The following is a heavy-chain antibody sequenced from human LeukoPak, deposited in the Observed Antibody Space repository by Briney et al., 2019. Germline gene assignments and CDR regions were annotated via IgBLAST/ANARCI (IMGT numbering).Heavy chain of an antibody. CDR3: ARDRETITMVRGVITAGWFDP. Sequence: GGSLRLSCAASGFTFSSYSMNWVRQAPGKGLEWVSYISSSSSTIYYADSVKGRFTISRDNAKNSLYLQMNSLRAEDTAVYYCARDRETITMVRGVITAGWFDPWGQGTLVTVSS. D-gene: IGHD3-10*01. V-gene: IGHV3-48*01. CDR2: ISSSSSTI. CDR1: GFTFSSYS. J-gene: IGHJ5*02.